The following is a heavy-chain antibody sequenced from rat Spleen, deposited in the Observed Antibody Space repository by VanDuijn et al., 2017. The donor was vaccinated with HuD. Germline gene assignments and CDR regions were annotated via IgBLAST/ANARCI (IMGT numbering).Heavy chain of an antibody. D-gene: IGHD1-2*01. CDR2: INYDGTST. Sequence: EVQLVESGGGLVQPGRSLKLSCAASGFTFSNYGMAWVRQAPMKGLEWVATINYDGTSTHYRDSVKGRFTISRDNAKSTLYLQMDSLWSEDTATYFCTSLGTAAIGNWFAHWGQGTLVTVSS. J-gene: IGHJ3*01. V-gene: IGHV5-29*01. CDR1: GFTFSNYG. CDR3: TSLGTAAIGNWFAH.